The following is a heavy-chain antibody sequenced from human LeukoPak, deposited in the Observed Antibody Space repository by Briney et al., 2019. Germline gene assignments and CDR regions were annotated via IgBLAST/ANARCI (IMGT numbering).Heavy chain of an antibody. Sequence: GAPVKVSCKASGYTFTSYDINWVRQATGQGLEWMGWMNPNSGNTGYAQEFQGRVTMTRNTSISTAYMELSSLRSEDTAVYYCARSSAAEVIRYYYYMDVWGKGTTVTVSS. V-gene: IGHV1-8*01. D-gene: IGHD2-21*01. J-gene: IGHJ6*03. CDR1: GYTFTSYD. CDR2: MNPNSGNT. CDR3: ARSSAAEVIRYYYYMDV.